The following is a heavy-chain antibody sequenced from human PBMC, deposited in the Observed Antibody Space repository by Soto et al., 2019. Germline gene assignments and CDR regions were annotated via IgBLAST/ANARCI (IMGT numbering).Heavy chain of an antibody. V-gene: IGHV1-69*12. D-gene: IGHD6-13*01. J-gene: IGHJ4*02. CDR2: IIPIFGTT. CDR3: ARVSSGWYKDYFDC. CDR1: GGTFSNYA. Sequence: QVQLVQSGAEVKKPGSSVKVSCKASGGTFSNYAISWVRQAPGQGLEWMGGIIPIFGTTNYAQRFQGRVTFTAEESTSTAYMELSSLRSEDTAVYYCARVSSGWYKDYFDCWGQGTLVTVSS.